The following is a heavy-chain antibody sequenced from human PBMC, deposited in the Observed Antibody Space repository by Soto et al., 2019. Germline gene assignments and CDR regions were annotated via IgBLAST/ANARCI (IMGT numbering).Heavy chain of an antibody. D-gene: IGHD6-19*01. Sequence: GESLKISCKGSGYSFTSYWIGWVRQMPGKGLEWMGIIYPGDSDTRYSPSFQGQVTVSADKSIDTAYLQWSSLKASDTAMYYCARPYPAGWYTSGLGYAFDIWGQGTMVTVSS. CDR2: IYPGDSDT. J-gene: IGHJ3*02. CDR1: GYSFTSYW. V-gene: IGHV5-51*01. CDR3: ARPYPAGWYTSGLGYAFDI.